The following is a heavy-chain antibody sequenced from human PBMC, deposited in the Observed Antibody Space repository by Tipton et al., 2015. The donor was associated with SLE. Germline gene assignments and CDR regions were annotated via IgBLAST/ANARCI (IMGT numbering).Heavy chain of an antibody. J-gene: IGHJ4*02. CDR3: ARSPVDFWNGYST. CDR2: ITGSGDRT. V-gene: IGHV3-23*01. CDR1: GFTFSNYA. Sequence: GSLRLSCAASGFTFSNYAMSWVRQAPGKGLAWVSAITGSGDRTYYIDSVKGRFTISRDNSKNSLYLQMNGLRAEDTAVYYCARSPVDFWNGYSTWGQGTLVAVSS. D-gene: IGHD3-3*01.